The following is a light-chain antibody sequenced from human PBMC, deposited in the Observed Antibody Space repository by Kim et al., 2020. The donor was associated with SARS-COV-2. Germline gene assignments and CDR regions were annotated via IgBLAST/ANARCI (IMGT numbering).Light chain of an antibody. CDR1: RLRERY. J-gene: IGLJ2*01. CDR3: QAWDSRTTLV. Sequence: VSPGETVSMTCTGDRLRERYTCWYHQRSGRSPVLVVYQDSKRPSGIPERISGTKSGNIATLTITGTQAVDEADYYCQAWDSRTTLVFGGGTQLTVL. V-gene: IGLV3-1*01. CDR2: QDS.